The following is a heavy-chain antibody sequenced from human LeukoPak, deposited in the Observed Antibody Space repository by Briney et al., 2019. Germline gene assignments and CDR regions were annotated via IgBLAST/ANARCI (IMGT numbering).Heavy chain of an antibody. J-gene: IGHJ4*02. Sequence: SETLSLTCTVSGGSISSYYWSWIRQPPGKGLEWIGEINHSGSTNYNPSLKSRVTISVDTSKNQFSLKLSSVTAADTAVYYCARASLYYYDSSGYRNWGQGTLVTVSS. CDR2: INHSGST. D-gene: IGHD3-22*01. CDR3: ARASLYYYDSSGYRN. CDR1: GGSISSYY. V-gene: IGHV4-34*01.